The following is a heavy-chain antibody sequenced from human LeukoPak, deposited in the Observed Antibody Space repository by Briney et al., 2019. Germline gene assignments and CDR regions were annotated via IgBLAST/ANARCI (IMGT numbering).Heavy chain of an antibody. CDR1: GGSISSGCYD. J-gene: IGHJ3*02. CDR2: IYHSGST. Sequence: SETLSLTCTVSGGSISSGCYDWSWIRQPPGKGLEWIGYIYHSGSTNYNPSLKSRVTISVDTSKNQFSLKLSSVTAADTAVYYCARDPFGDAFDIWGQGTMVTVSS. D-gene: IGHD2/OR15-2a*01. CDR3: ARDPFGDAFDI. V-gene: IGHV4-61*01.